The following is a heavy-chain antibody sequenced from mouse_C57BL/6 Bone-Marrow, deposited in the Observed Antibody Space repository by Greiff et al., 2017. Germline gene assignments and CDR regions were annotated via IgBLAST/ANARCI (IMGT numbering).Heavy chain of an antibody. D-gene: IGHD1-1*01. CDR2: INPNYGTT. CDR1: GYSFTDYN. V-gene: IGHV1-39*01. J-gene: IGHJ4*01. CDR3: ARIYYPQYYYAMDY. Sequence: VQLQQSGPELVKPGASVKISCKASGYSFTDYNMNWVKQSTGQSLEWIGVINPNYGTTSYNQKFKGKATLTVDQSSSTAYMQLNSLTSEDSAVYYCARIYYPQYYYAMDYWGQGTSVTVSS.